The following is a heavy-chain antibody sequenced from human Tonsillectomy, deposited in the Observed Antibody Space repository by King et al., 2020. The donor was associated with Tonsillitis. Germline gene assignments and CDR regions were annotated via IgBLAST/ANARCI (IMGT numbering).Heavy chain of an antibody. CDR2: IYYSGST. J-gene: IGHJ3*02. V-gene: IGHV4-30-2*01. CDR1: GDSIRSGGYS. CDR3: ARENPGGAFDI. D-gene: IGHD3-10*01. Sequence: QLQESGSGLVKPSQTLSLTCAVSGDSIRSGGYSWNWIRQPPGKGLEWIGYIYYSGSTYYNPSLKSRGTISVDRSKNQVSLERTSVTAADTAVYYCARENPGGAFDIWGQGTMVTVSS.